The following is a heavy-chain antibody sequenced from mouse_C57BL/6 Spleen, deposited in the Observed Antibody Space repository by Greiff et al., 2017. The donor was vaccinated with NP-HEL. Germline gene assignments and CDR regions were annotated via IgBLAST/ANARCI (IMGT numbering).Heavy chain of an antibody. D-gene: IGHD3-2*02. Sequence: QVQLKQSGAELVRPGSSVKLSCKASGYTFTSYWMDWVKQRPGQGLEWIGNIYPSDSETHYNQKFKDKATLTVDKSSSTAYMQLSSLTSEDSAVYYCARGSSGYGLAWFAYWGQGTLVTVSA. CDR2: IYPSDSET. V-gene: IGHV1-61*01. CDR3: ARGSSGYGLAWFAY. CDR1: GYTFTSYW. J-gene: IGHJ3*01.